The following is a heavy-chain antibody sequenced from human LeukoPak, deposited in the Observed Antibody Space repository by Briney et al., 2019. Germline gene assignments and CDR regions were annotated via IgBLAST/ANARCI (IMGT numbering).Heavy chain of an antibody. CDR2: IYYSGST. CDR1: GGSISRADYY. Sequence: SETLSLTCTVSGGSISRADYYWSWIRQPPGKGLEWIGYIYYSGSTYYNPSLKSRATISVDTSKNQFSLKLSSVTAADTAVYYCARDSDFWSGYYYFDYWGQGTLVTVSS. D-gene: IGHD3-3*01. V-gene: IGHV4-30-4*08. CDR3: ARDSDFWSGYYYFDY. J-gene: IGHJ4*02.